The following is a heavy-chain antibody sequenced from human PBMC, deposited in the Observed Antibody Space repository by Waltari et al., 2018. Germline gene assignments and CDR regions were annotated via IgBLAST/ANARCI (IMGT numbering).Heavy chain of an antibody. CDR3: ARGNTASLDY. CDR1: GFTVTNYY. CDR2: FYSAVTT. D-gene: IGHD2-21*02. V-gene: IGHV3-53*01. Sequence: HLVESGGGLIQPGGSLRLSCAASGFTVTNYYMSWVRRAPGRGLECVSVFYSAVTTYYADSVKGRFTISRDTFRNTLYLQMDNLRPDDTAVYYCARGNTASLDYWGQGTLVTVSS. J-gene: IGHJ4*02.